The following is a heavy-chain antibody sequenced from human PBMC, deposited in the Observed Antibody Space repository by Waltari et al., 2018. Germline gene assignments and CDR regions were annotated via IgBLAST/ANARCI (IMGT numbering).Heavy chain of an antibody. D-gene: IGHD6-13*01. CDR3: AREGGQQLVPYYFDY. Sequence: QVQLVQSGAEVKKPGASVKVSCKASGYTFTSYYMHWVRQAPGQGLEWMGIINPSGGSTIYAQKFQGRVTMTRDTSTSTVYMELSSLRSEDTAVYYCAREGGQQLVPYYFDYWGQGTLVTVSS. CDR1: GYTFTSYY. V-gene: IGHV1-46*03. CDR2: INPSGGST. J-gene: IGHJ4*02.